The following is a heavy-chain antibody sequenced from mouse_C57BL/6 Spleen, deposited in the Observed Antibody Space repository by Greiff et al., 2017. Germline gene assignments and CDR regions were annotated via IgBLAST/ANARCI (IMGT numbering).Heavy chain of an antibody. D-gene: IGHD2-4*01. CDR2: ISYDGSN. CDR1: GYSITSGYY. V-gene: IGHV3-6*01. J-gene: IGHJ2*01. CDR3: ARDDYG. Sequence: EVKLMESGPGLVKPSQSLSLTCSVTGYSITSGYYWNWIRQFPGNKLEWMGYISYDGSNNYNPSLKNRISITRDTSKNQFFLKLNSVTTEDTATYYCARDDYGWGQGTTLTVSS.